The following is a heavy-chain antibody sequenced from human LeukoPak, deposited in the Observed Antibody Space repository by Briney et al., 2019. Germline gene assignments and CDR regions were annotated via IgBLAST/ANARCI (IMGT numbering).Heavy chain of an antibody. CDR1: GFTFSSYG. V-gene: IGHV3-30*02. CDR3: AREGYYSSWSSDDAFDI. D-gene: IGHD6-13*01. J-gene: IGHJ3*02. CDR2: IRYDGSNK. Sequence: GGSLRLSCAASGFTFSSYGMHWVRQAPGKGLEWVAFIRYDGSNKYYADSVKGRFTISRDNSKNTLYLQMNSLRSDDTAVYYCAREGYYSSWSSDDAFDIWGQGTMVTVSS.